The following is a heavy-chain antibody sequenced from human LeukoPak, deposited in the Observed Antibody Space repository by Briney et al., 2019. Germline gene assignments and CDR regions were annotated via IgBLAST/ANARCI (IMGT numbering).Heavy chain of an antibody. J-gene: IGHJ4*02. V-gene: IGHV3-30-3*01. CDR1: GFTFSSYA. Sequence: GGSLRLSCAASGFTFSSYAMHWVRQAPGKGLEWVAVISYDGSNKYYADSVKGRFTISRDNSKNTLYLQMNSLRAEDTAVYYCARATPVVYCSSTSCPDHWGQGTLVTVSS. CDR3: ARATPVVYCSSTSCPDH. D-gene: IGHD2-2*01. CDR2: ISYDGSNK.